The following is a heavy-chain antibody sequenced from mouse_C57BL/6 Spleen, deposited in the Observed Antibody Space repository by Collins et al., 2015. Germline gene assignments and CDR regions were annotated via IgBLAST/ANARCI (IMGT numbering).Heavy chain of an antibody. D-gene: IGHD2-4*01. J-gene: IGHJ3*01. CDR1: GYSITSGYY. V-gene: IGHV3-6*01. CDR3: ARDADIRDYDGSWLAY. CDR2: ISYDGSN. Sequence: DVQLQESGPGLVKPSQSLSLTCSVTGYSITSGYYWNWTRQFPGNKLEWMGYISYDGSNNYNPSLKNRISITRDTSKNQFFLKLNSVTTEDTATYYCARDADIRDYDGSWLAYWGQGTLVTVSA.